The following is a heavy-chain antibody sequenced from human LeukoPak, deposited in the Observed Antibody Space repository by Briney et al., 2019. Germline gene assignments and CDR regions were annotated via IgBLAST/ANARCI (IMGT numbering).Heavy chain of an antibody. CDR1: GGTFSSYA. Sequence: ASVTVSCKASGGTFSSYAISWVRQAPGQGLEWMGGIIPIFGTANYAQKFQGRVTIIADESTSTAYMELSSLRSEDTAVYYCANLQERAVLNNWFDPWGQGTLVTVSS. CDR3: ANLQERAVLNNWFDP. V-gene: IGHV1-69*13. D-gene: IGHD1-26*01. CDR2: IIPIFGTA. J-gene: IGHJ5*02.